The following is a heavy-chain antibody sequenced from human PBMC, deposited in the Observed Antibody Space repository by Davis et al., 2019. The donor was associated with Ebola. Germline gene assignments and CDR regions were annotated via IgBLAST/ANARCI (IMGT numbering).Heavy chain of an antibody. CDR2: ISYDGSNK. V-gene: IGHV3-30*03. CDR3: ARDRSYDFWSGYYDYYYYYGMDV. Sequence: GGSLRLSCAASGFTFSSYGMHWVRQAPGKGLEWVAVISYDGSNKYYADSVKGRFTISRDNSKNTLYLQMTSLRAEDTAVYYCARDRSYDFWSGYYDYYYYYGMDVWGQGTTVTVSS. D-gene: IGHD3-3*01. J-gene: IGHJ6*02. CDR1: GFTFSSYG.